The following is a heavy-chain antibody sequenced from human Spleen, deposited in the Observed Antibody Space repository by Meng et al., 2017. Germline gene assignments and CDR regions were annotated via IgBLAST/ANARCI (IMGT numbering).Heavy chain of an antibody. CDR1: GFTFSSYA. Sequence: GGSLRLSCAASGFTFSSYAMNWVRQAPGKGLEWVSGITNSGGSTYYADSVKGRFTISRDNSKNTLFVQMNSLRAEDTAVYYCAKVYYGMDGWGQGTTVTVSS. J-gene: IGHJ6*02. V-gene: IGHV3-23*01. CDR2: ITNSGGST. CDR3: AKVYYGMDG.